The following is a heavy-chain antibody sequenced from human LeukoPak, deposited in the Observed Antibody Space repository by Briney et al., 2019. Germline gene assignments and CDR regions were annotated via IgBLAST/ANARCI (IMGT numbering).Heavy chain of an antibody. CDR2: IYHSGST. J-gene: IGHJ4*02. Sequence: PSETLSLTCTVSGGSISSGGYYWSWIRQPPGKGLEWIGYIYHSGSTYYNPSLKSRVTISVDRSKNQFSLKLSSVTAADTAVYYCASGDYGGNPTTFDYWGQGTLVTVSS. V-gene: IGHV4-30-2*01. CDR1: GGSISSGGYY. CDR3: ASGDYGGNPTTFDY. D-gene: IGHD4-23*01.